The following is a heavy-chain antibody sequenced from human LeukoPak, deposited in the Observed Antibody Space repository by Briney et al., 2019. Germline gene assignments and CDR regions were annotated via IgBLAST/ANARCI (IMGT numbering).Heavy chain of an antibody. J-gene: IGHJ3*02. CDR3: ARDQFYAFDI. CDR2: IYSGGST. V-gene: IGHV3-53*01. CDR1: GFTVSSNY. Sequence: PGGSLRLSCAASGFTVSSNYMSWVRQAPGKGLEWVSVIYSGGSTYYADSGKGRFTISRDNAKNSLYLQMNSLRDEDTAVYYCARDQFYAFDIWGQGTMVTVSS.